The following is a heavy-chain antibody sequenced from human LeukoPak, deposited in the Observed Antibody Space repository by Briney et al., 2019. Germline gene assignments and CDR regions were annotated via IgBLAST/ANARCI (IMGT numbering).Heavy chain of an antibody. CDR2: ISSSSSYI. CDR1: GFTFSSYS. CDR3: SRDNTFFEVVNYYYYMDV. Sequence: GGSLRLSCAASGFTFSSYSMNWVRQAPGKGLEWDSSISSSSSYIYYADSVKGRFTISRDNAKNSLYLQMNSLRAEDTAVYYCSRDNTFFEVVNYYYYMDVWGKGTTVTVSS. D-gene: IGHD3-3*01. J-gene: IGHJ6*03. V-gene: IGHV3-21*01.